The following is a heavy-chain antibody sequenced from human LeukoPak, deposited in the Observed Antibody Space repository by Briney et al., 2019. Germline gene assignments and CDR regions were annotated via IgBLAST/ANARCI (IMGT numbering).Heavy chain of an antibody. CDR1: GGSFSAYY. J-gene: IGHJ4*02. CDR2: INHSGST. Sequence: SETLSLTCAVHGGSFSAYYWSWIRQSPEKGLEWIGEINHSGSTNYNPSLKSRVTISVDTSKNQFSLKLSSVTAADTAVYYCASPTTAFGFSRYWGQGTLVTVSS. D-gene: IGHD4-17*01. CDR3: ASPTTAFGFSRY. V-gene: IGHV4-34*01.